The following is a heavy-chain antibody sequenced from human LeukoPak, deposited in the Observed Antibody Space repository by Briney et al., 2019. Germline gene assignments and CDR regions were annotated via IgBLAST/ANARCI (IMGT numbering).Heavy chain of an antibody. CDR1: GGSISSGGYY. V-gene: IGHV4-31*03. Sequence: SETLSLTCTVSGGSISSGGYYWSWIRQHPGKGLEWIGYIYYSGSTYYNPSLKSRVTISVDTSKNQFSLKLSSVTAADTAVYYCARGEWELLSFDYWGQGTLVTVSS. CDR3: ARGEWELLSFDY. CDR2: IYYSGST. J-gene: IGHJ4*02. D-gene: IGHD1-26*01.